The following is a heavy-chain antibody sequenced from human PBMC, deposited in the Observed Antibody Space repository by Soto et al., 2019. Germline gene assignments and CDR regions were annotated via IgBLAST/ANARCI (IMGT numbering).Heavy chain of an antibody. D-gene: IGHD6-13*01. CDR2: IYWNDDK. V-gene: IGHV2-5*01. CDR3: AQRSLAAAGTYPADWFDP. Sequence: QITLKESGPTLVKPTQTLTLTCTFSGFSLSTSGVGVGWIRQPPGKALEWLALIYWNDDKRYSPSLKSRLTITKDTSKNQVVLTMTNMDPGETATYYCAQRSLAAAGTYPADWFDPLGQGTLVTVSS. CDR1: GFSLSTSGVG. J-gene: IGHJ5*02.